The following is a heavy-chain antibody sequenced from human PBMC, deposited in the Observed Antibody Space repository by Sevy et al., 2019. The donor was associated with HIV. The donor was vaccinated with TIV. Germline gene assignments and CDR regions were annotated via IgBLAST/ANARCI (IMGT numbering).Heavy chain of an antibody. Sequence: GGSLRLSCTASGFSFSGYAMHWVRQAPGKGLEWVVGISDDGSRKYYVDSVKDRFTISRENSENTLYLEMNSLRSEDTAIYYCARDRWRFLEWLRVAFDIWGQVTMVTVSS. CDR3: ARDRWRFLEWLRVAFDI. CDR1: GFSFSGYA. V-gene: IGHV3-30-3*01. J-gene: IGHJ3*02. D-gene: IGHD3-3*01. CDR2: ISDDGSRK.